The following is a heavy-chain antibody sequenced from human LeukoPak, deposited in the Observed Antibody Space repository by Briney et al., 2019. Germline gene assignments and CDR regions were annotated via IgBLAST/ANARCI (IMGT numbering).Heavy chain of an antibody. V-gene: IGHV3-74*01. D-gene: IGHD3-22*01. CDR3: ARAADYYDSSGYYRVDALDI. J-gene: IGHJ3*02. CDR2: INSDGSST. CDR1: GFTFSSYW. Sequence: GGSLRLSCAPSGFTFSSYWMHWVREAPGKGLVWVSRINSDGSSTSYADSVKGRFTISRDNAKNTLYLQMNSLRAEDTAVYYCARAADYYDSSGYYRVDALDIWGQGTMVTVSS.